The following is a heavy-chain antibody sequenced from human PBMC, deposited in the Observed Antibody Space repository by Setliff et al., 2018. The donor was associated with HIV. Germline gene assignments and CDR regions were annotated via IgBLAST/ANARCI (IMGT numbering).Heavy chain of an antibody. Sequence: ASVKVSCKASGYTFTSYYMHWVRQAPGQGLEWMGLIHPGTGNTYYTQKFQGRVTWTRDTSTSTVYMELSSLRADDTAVYYCVRVGPWYYARSGYLASWDYWGQGTLVTVSS. CDR2: IHPGTGNT. CDR1: GYTFTSYY. CDR3: VRVGPWYYARSGYLASWDY. J-gene: IGHJ4*02. D-gene: IGHD3-22*01. V-gene: IGHV1-46*01.